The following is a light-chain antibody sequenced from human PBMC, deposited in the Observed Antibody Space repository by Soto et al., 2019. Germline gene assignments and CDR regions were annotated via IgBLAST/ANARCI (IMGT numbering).Light chain of an antibody. CDR2: GAS. CDR1: QSVSSS. CDR3: QQYNNWWT. J-gene: IGKJ1*01. Sequence: EIRMTQSPATLSVSPGERATLSCRASQSVSSSLAWYQQKPGQAPRLLIYGASTRATGIPARFSGSGSGTEFTLTINSLQSEDFAVYYCQQYNNWWTFGQGTKVDI. V-gene: IGKV3-15*01.